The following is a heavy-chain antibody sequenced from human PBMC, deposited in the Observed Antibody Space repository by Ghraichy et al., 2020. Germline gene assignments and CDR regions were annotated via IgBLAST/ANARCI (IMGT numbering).Heavy chain of an antibody. CDR2: IKTRSSGGTT. J-gene: IGHJ4*02. D-gene: IGHD4-17*01. CDR3: TTLSMTVTHGGDY. CDR1: GLIFSDAW. V-gene: IGHV3-15*01. Sequence: GESLNISCAASGLIFSDAWMSWVRQAPGRGLEWVGRIKTRSSGGTTDYAAPVKGRFTISRDDYEKTLYLQMNGLKTDDTGVYYCTTLSMTVTHGGDYWGRGTLFTVSS.